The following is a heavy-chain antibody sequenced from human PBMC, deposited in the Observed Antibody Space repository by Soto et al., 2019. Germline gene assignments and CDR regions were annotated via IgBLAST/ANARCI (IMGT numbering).Heavy chain of an antibody. J-gene: IGHJ6*02. D-gene: IGHD5-18*01. Sequence: ASVKVSCKASGYTFTSYGISWVRQAPGQGLEWMGWISAYNGNTNYAQKLQGRVTMTTDTSTSTAYMELRSLRSDDTAVYYCARDPRGYSYVYYYYGMDVWGQGTTVTVSS. CDR2: ISAYNGNT. CDR3: ARDPRGYSYVYYYYGMDV. CDR1: GYTFTSYG. V-gene: IGHV1-18*01.